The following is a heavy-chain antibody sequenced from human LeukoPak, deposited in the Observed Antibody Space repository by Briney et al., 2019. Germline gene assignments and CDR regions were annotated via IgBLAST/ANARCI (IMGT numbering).Heavy chain of an antibody. CDR1: GYTFTSYY. V-gene: IGHV1-46*01. J-gene: IGHJ4*02. D-gene: IGHD3-16*02. CDR3: AREVVSAHFDY. CDR2: INPSGGST. Sequence: GASVKVSCKASGYTFTSYYMHWVRHAPGQGLEWMGIINPSGGSTSYAQKFQGRVTMTRDMSTSTVYMELSSLRSEDTAVYYCAREVVSAHFDYWGQGTLVTVSS.